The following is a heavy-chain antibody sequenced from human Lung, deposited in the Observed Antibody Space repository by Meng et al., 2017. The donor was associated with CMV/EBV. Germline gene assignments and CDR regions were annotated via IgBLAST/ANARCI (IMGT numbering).Heavy chain of an antibody. J-gene: IGHJ4*02. CDR2: ISSSSSYI. CDR3: ARAPYCSSTSCYKRGGYYFDY. Sequence: ESLKISCAASGFTFSSYSMNWVRQAPGKGLEWVSSISSSSSYIYYADSVKGRFTISRDNAKNSLYLQMNSLRAEDTAVYYCARAPYCSSTSCYKRGGYYFDYWGQGXLVTVSS. V-gene: IGHV3-21*01. D-gene: IGHD2-2*02. CDR1: GFTFSSYS.